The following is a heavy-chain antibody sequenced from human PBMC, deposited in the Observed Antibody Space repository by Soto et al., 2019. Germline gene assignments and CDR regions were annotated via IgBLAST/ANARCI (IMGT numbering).Heavy chain of an antibody. CDR1: GVSLTTNNW. J-gene: IGHJ5*01. Sequence: QVQLQESGPGLVKPSETLSLTCAVSGVSLTTNNWWTWVRQAPGKGLEWIGEIYQTGNTNYNPSLKSRVIASLDKFKNHFFLKLTSVTAADTAIYYCARGGYCSGGSCSGWIDSWGQGTLVTVSS. V-gene: IGHV4-4*02. CDR2: IYQTGNT. D-gene: IGHD2-15*01. CDR3: ARGGYCSGGSCSGWIDS.